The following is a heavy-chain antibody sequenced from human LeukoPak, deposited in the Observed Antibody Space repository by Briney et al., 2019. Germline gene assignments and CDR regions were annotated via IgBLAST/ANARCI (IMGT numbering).Heavy chain of an antibody. CDR1: GFTFSSYS. J-gene: IGHJ4*02. Sequence: GGSLRLSCAASGFTFSSYSMNWVRQAPGKGLEWVSSISSSSSYIYYADSVKGRFTISRDNAKNSLYLQMNSLGAEDTAVYYCARDGRSSTSCYDWGQGTLVTVSS. D-gene: IGHD2-2*01. CDR2: ISSSSSYI. CDR3: ARDGRSSTSCYD. V-gene: IGHV3-21*01.